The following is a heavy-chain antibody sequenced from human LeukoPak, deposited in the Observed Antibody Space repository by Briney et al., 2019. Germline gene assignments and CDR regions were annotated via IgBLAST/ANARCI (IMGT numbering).Heavy chain of an antibody. CDR1: GFTFRNFG. J-gene: IGHJ4*02. Sequence: GGSLRLSCAVSGFTFRNFGVHCVRQAPGKGLEWVAFIQYDGRDKFYADSVKGRFTISRDNYKNTLYLQTNSLRAEDTALYYCAKDLGSGSYAADYWGQGTLVTVSS. CDR2: IQYDGRDK. V-gene: IGHV3-30*02. CDR3: AKDLGSGSYAADY. D-gene: IGHD1-26*01.